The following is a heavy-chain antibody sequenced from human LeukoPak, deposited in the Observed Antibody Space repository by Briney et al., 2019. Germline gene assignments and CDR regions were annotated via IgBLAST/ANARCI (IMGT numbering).Heavy chain of an antibody. CDR2: IRSTSAHI. D-gene: IGHD5-18*01. J-gene: IGHJ6*03. Sequence: GGSLRLFCAACVFAFSTYSMICVRQAPAKGLEGVSSIRSTSAHIYYADSLKGRFTISRDRAKNSLYLQPNSLRAEDTAVYYCARGGYSHGRYYYYMDIWGIGTAVTVSS. CDR3: ARGGYSHGRYYYYMDI. CDR1: VFAFSTYS. V-gene: IGHV3-21*06.